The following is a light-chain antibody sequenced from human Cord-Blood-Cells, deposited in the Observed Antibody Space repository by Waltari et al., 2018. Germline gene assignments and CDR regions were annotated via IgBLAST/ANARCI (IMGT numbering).Light chain of an antibody. Sequence: SYVLTQPPSVSVAPGQTARITCGGNNLGSKSVHWYQQKPGQAPVLVVYGDSDRPSGIPERFSGSDSGNTATLTISRVEAGDEADYCCQVWDSSSDHYVFGTGTKVTVL. CDR1: NLGSKS. CDR3: QVWDSSSDHYV. J-gene: IGLJ1*01. V-gene: IGLV3-21*02. CDR2: GDS.